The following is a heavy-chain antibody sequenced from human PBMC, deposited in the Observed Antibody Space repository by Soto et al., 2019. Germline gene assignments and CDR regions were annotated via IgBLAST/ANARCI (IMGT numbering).Heavy chain of an antibody. CDR1: GFTFSSYA. J-gene: IGHJ6*02. CDR2: ISYDGSNK. Sequence: GGSLRLSCAASGFTFSSYAMHWVRQAPGKGLEWVAVISYDGSNKYYADSVKGRFTISRDNSKNTLYLQMNSLRAEDTAVYYCARVRINTIFGVVTPDVWGQGTTVTV. V-gene: IGHV3-30-3*01. D-gene: IGHD3-3*01. CDR3: ARVRINTIFGVVTPDV.